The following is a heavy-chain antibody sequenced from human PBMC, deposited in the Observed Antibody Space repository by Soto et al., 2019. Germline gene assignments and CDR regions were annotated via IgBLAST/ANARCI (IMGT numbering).Heavy chain of an antibody. CDR2: TYYSSQWHY. V-gene: IGHV6-1*01. Sequence: TFSLTLSISRSSDSRNSATLSWIRQSPSRGLEWLGRTYYSSQWHYDYAVPLKSRMSINQDTSKNKFSLQLNSLTPEDTAVYFWGRLIGNAWLEQWGEGTLVSVAS. J-gene: IGHJ4*02. CDR3: GRLIGNAWLEQ. CDR1: RSSDSRNSAT. D-gene: IGHD6-19*01.